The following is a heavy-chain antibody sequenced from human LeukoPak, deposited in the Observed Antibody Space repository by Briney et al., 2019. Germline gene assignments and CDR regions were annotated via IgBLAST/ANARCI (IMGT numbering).Heavy chain of an antibody. D-gene: IGHD2-15*01. CDR2: ISAYNGDT. J-gene: IGHJ4*02. CDR3: ARVGGYYFASDY. V-gene: IGHV1-18*01. Sequence: ASVKVSCKASGYTFTSSGISWVRQAPGQGLEWMGWISAYNGDTNYAQKLQGRVTMTTDTSTSTAYMELGSLRPDDTAVYYCARVGGYYFASDYWGQGTLVTVSS. CDR1: GYTFTSSG.